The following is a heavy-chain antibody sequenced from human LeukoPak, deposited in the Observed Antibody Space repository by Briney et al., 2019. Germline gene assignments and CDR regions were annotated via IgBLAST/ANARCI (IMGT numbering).Heavy chain of an antibody. V-gene: IGHV3-23*01. J-gene: IGHJ6*02. Sequence: PGGSLRLSCAASGFTFSSYAMSWVRQAPGKGLEWVSAISGSGGSTYYADSVKGRLTISRDNSKNTLYLQMNSLRAEDTAVYYCAKFSMTTVTFAYYYYGMDVWGQGTTVTVSS. CDR1: GFTFSSYA. CDR3: AKFSMTTVTFAYYYYGMDV. CDR2: ISGSGGST. D-gene: IGHD4-17*01.